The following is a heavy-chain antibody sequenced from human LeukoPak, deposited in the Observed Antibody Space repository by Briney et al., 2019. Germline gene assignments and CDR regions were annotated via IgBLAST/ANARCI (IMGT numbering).Heavy chain of an antibody. V-gene: IGHV1-69*13. CDR2: IIPIFGTA. J-gene: IGHJ4*02. CDR3: ARAQPYDYGDYHFDY. CDR1: GGTFSSYA. Sequence: PVKVSCKASGGTFSSYAISWVRQAPGQGLEWMGGIIPIFGTANYAQKFQGRVTITADESTSTAYMELSSLRSEDTAVYYCARAQPYDYGDYHFDYWGQGTLVTVSS. D-gene: IGHD4-17*01.